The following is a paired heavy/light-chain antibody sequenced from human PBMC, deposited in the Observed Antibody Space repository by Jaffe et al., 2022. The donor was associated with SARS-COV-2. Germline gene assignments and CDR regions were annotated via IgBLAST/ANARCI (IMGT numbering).Heavy chain of an antibody. CDR3: TTSPGFFAWSPFDY. CDR1: GFTFSNAW. CDR2: IRSYTDGGTT. Sequence: EVQLVESGGGLVKPGGSLRLSCAASGFTFSNAWMSWVRQAPGKGLEWVGHIRSYTDGGTTDYAAPVKGRFTISRDDSKNTVFLQMNSLKTEDTAVYYCTTSPGFFAWSPFDYWGQGTLVTVSS. V-gene: IGHV3-15*01. D-gene: IGHD3-9*01. J-gene: IGHJ4*02.
Light chain of an antibody. CDR1: QSVSSS. J-gene: IGKJ1*01. Sequence: EIVMTQSPATLSVSPGEGATLSCRASQSVSSSLAWYQQKPGQAPRLLIYGAYARATGIPARFSGSGSGTEFTLTISSLQSEDFAVYYCQQYNNWPRTFGQGTKVEIK. V-gene: IGKV3D-15*01. CDR2: GAY. CDR3: QQYNNWPRT.